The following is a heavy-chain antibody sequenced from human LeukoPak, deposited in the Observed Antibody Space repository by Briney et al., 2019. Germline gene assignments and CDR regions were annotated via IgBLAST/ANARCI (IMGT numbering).Heavy chain of an antibody. CDR3: AELGITVIGGV. V-gene: IGHV3-48*04. D-gene: IGHD3-10*02. Sequence: GGSLRLSCAASGFTFNGYNMNWVRQAPGKGLEWISYISSSGSTIYYADSVKGRFTISRDNAKNSLYLQMNSLRAEDTAVYYCAELGITVIGGVWGKGTTVTISS. CDR2: ISSSGSTI. J-gene: IGHJ6*04. CDR1: GFTFNGYN.